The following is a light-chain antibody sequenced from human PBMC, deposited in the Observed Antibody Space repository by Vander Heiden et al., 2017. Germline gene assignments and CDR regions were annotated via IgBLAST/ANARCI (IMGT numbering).Light chain of an antibody. Sequence: PSSLSASVGDRVTITCRASQSISSYLNWYQQKPGKAPKLLIYAASSLQSGVPSRFSGSGSGTDFTLTISSLQPEDFATYYCQQSDSTPYTFGQGTKLEIK. V-gene: IGKV1-39*01. CDR1: QSISSY. J-gene: IGKJ2*01. CDR2: AAS. CDR3: QQSDSTPYT.